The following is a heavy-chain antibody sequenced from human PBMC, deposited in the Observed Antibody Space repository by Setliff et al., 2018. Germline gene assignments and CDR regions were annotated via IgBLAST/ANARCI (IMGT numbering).Heavy chain of an antibody. Sequence: ASVKVSCKASADTFTGYYVHWVRQAPGQGLEWMGWINGNSGDTRYAQKFQGRVTITRDTSNSTDYMDLSRLTSDDTAVYYCAREVLSTVVAWDYWGQGTLVTVSS. J-gene: IGHJ4*02. V-gene: IGHV1-2*02. CDR1: ADTFTGYY. CDR3: AREVLSTVVAWDY. CDR2: INGNSGDT. D-gene: IGHD4-17*01.